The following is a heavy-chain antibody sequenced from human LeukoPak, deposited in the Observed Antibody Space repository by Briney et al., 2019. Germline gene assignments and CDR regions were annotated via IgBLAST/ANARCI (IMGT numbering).Heavy chain of an antibody. J-gene: IGHJ5*02. V-gene: IGHV4-59*08. CDR2: IYYSGST. D-gene: IGHD2-15*01. CDR3: GRHECSGGSCSFDP. CDR1: GGSISSYS. Sequence: PSETLSLTCTVSGGSISSYSWSWIRQPPGKGPEWIGYIYYSGSTNYNPSLKSRVTISVDTSKNQFSLKLYSVTAADTAVYYCGRHECSGGSCSFDPWGQGTLVTVSS.